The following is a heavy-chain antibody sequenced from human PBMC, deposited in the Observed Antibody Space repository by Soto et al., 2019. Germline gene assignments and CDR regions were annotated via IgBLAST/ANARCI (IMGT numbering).Heavy chain of an antibody. CDR1: GFTFSSYA. J-gene: IGHJ4*02. CDR2: ISYDGSNK. V-gene: IGHV3-30-3*01. Sequence: QVQLVESGGGVVQPGRSLRLSCAASGFTFSSYAMHWVRQAPGKGLEWVAVISYDGSNKYYADSVKGRFTISRDNSKNTLYLQMNSLRAEDTAVYYCARDRGGWDHYFDYWGQGTLVTVSS. CDR3: ARDRGGWDHYFDY. D-gene: IGHD6-19*01.